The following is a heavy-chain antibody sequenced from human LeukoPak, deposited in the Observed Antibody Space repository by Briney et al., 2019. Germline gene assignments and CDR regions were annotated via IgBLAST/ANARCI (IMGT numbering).Heavy chain of an antibody. Sequence: PSETLSLTCAVYGGSFSGYYWSWIRQPPGKGLEWIGEINHSGSTNYNPSLKSRVTISVDTSKNQFSLKLSSVTAADTAVYYCARGPPGYCSGGSCPLLDYWGQGTLVTVSS. CDR3: ARGPPGYCSGGSCPLLDY. CDR2: INHSGST. D-gene: IGHD2-15*01. J-gene: IGHJ4*02. CDR1: GGSFSGYY. V-gene: IGHV4-34*01.